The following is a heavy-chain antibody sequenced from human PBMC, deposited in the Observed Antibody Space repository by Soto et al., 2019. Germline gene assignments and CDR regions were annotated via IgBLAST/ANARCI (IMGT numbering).Heavy chain of an antibody. V-gene: IGHV1-69*02. CDR3: RQPGTIDY. CDR1: GGTFSSYT. J-gene: IGHJ4*02. Sequence: QVQLVQSGAEVKKPGSSVKVSCKASGGTFSSYTISWVLQAPGQGLEWMGRIIPILGIANYAQKFQGRVTITADKSTSTAYMELSSLRSEDTAVYYCRQPGTIDYWGQGTLVTVSS. CDR2: IIPILGIA.